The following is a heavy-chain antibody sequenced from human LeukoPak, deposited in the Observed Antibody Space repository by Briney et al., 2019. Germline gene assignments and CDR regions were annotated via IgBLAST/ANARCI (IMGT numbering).Heavy chain of an antibody. D-gene: IGHD4-23*01. CDR3: ARVPDYGGKDLDY. V-gene: IGHV1-2*02. J-gene: IGHJ4*02. CDR1: GYTFTDYY. CDR2: INPNSGDI. Sequence: GGSVKVSCKASGYTFTDYYVHWVRQAPGQGLEWMGCINPNSGDINYAQKFQGRVTMTRDTSITTAYMELSRLSSDDTAVYYCARVPDYGGKDLDYWGQETLVTVSS.